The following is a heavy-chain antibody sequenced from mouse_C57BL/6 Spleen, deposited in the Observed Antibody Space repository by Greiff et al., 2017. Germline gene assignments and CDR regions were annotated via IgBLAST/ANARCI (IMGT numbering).Heavy chain of an antibody. D-gene: IGHD2-4*01. CDR3: VRDEGADYEIYYAMDY. CDR2: IRSKSSNYAT. CDR1: GFTFNTYA. J-gene: IGHJ4*01. Sequence: DVMLVESGGGLVQPKGSLKLSCAASGFTFNTYAMHWVRQAPGKGLEWVARIRSKSSNYATYYADSVKDRFTIYRDDSQSMLYMQMNNLKTEDTAMYYCVRDEGADYEIYYAMDYWGQGTSVTVSS. V-gene: IGHV10-3*01.